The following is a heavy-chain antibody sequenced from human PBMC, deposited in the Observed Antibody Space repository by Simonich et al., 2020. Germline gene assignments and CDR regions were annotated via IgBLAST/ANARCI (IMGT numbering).Heavy chain of an antibody. Sequence: EVQLVESGGGLVQHGGSLRLSCAASGFTFSSYWMHWVRQAPGKGLVWVTRNNRDWSSTSNADSVKGRFTISRDNAKNTLYLQMNSLRAEDTAVYYCARDYSNYDAFDIWGQGTMVTVSS. D-gene: IGHD4-4*01. CDR1: GFTFSSYW. J-gene: IGHJ3*02. V-gene: IGHV3-74*01. CDR3: ARDYSNYDAFDI. CDR2: NNRDWSST.